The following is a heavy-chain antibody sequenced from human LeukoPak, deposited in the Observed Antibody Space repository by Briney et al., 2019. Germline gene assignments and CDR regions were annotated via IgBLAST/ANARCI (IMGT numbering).Heavy chain of an antibody. CDR3: ARGSAGENY. V-gene: IGHV1-2*06. D-gene: IGHD3-16*01. J-gene: IGHJ4*02. CDR2: INPNSGGT. CDR1: GGTFSSYA. Sequence: ASVKVSCTASGGTFSSYAISWVRQAPGQGLEWMGRINPNSGGTNYAQKFQGRATMTRDTSISTAYMELSRLRSDDTAVYYCARGSAGENYWGQGTLVTVSS.